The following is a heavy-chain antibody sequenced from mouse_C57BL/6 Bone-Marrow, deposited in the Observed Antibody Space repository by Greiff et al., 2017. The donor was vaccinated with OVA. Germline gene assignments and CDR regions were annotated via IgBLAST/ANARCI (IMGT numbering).Heavy chain of an antibody. V-gene: IGHV1-15*01. Sequence: SGAELVRPGASVTLSCKASGYTFTDYEMHWVKQTPVHGLEWIGAIDPETGGTAYNQKFKGKAILTADKSSSTAYMELRSLTSEDSAVYYCTRALFAWFAYWGQGTLVTVSA. CDR3: TRALFAWFAY. CDR1: GYTFTDYE. CDR2: IDPETGGT. J-gene: IGHJ3*01.